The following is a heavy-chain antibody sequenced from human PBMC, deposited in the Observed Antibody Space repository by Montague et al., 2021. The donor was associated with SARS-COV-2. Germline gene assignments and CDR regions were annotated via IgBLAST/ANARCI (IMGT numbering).Heavy chain of an antibody. D-gene: IGHD6-13*01. V-gene: IGHV3-9*01. CDR1: GFTFGDYT. J-gene: IGHJ4*02. CDR2: INWNSGSL. CDR3: AKDARPGIGAPEDH. Sequence: SLRLSCAASGFTFGDYTMHWVRQAPGKGLEWVSGINWNSGSLGYAASVXGRVTISRDNAKRYLYLEMNSLRGEDTAIYYCAKDARPGIGAPEDHWGQGTLVIVSS.